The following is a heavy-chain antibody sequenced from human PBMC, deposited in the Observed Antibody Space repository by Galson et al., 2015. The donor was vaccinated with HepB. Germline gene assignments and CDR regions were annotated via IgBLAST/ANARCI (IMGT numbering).Heavy chain of an antibody. Sequence: SVKVSCKASGGTISSYVISWVRQAPGQGLEWMGGIIPIFGTAKYSQKFQGRVTITADESTSTTYMEMSSLRSEDTAVYYCARDLWGITGTTDWFDPWGQGTLVTVSS. CDR3: ARDLWGITGTTDWFDP. D-gene: IGHD1-20*01. CDR2: IIPIFGTA. V-gene: IGHV1-69*13. J-gene: IGHJ5*02. CDR1: GGTISSYV.